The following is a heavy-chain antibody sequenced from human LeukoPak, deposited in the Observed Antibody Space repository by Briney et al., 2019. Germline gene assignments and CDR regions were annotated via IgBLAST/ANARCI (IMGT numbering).Heavy chain of an antibody. J-gene: IGHJ3*02. Sequence: EASVKVSCKASGCTFSSYAISWVRQAPGQGLEWMGRIIPIFGTANYAQKFQGRVTITTDESTSTAYMELSSLRSEDTAVYYCARQTGHRGYSYLEAFDIWGQGTMVTVSS. CDR2: IIPIFGTA. D-gene: IGHD5-18*01. CDR1: GCTFSSYA. CDR3: ARQTGHRGYSYLEAFDI. V-gene: IGHV1-69*05.